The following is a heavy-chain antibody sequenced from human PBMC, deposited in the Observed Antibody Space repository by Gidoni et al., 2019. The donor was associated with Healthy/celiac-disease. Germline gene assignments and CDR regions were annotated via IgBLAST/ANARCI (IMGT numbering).Heavy chain of an antibody. CDR1: GGSISSYY. CDR3: ARHFRTGSIAVEEGWFDP. CDR2: IYYSGST. J-gene: IGHJ5*02. V-gene: IGHV4-59*08. D-gene: IGHD6-19*01. Sequence: QVQLQESGPGLVKPSETLSLTCTVSGGSISSYYWSWIRQPPGKGLEWIGYIYYSGSTNYNPSLKSRVTISVDTSKNQFSLKLSSVTAADTAVYYCARHFRTGSIAVEEGWFDPWGQGTLVTVSS.